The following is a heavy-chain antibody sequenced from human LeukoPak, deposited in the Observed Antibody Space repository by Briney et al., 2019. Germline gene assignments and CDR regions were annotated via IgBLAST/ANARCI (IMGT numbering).Heavy chain of an antibody. D-gene: IGHD3-16*01. Sequence: PGGSLRLSCAASGFSFSDYWMSWVRQAPGKGLEWVANIKGDGSKRYYLDSVEGRFTISRDNAKNSLYLQMNSLRAEDTAVYYCARDVSVEPAQDVWVDAFDIWGQGTMVTVSS. V-gene: IGHV3-7*03. CDR1: GFSFSDYW. CDR2: IKGDGSKR. CDR3: ARDVSVEPAQDVWVDAFDI. J-gene: IGHJ3*02.